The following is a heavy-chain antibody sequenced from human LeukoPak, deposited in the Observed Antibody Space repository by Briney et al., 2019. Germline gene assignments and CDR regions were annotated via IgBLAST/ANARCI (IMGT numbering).Heavy chain of an antibody. V-gene: IGHV1-2*02. J-gene: IGHJ4*02. Sequence: PGASVKVSCKASGYTFTGYYMHWVRQAPGQGLEWMGWINPNSGGTNYAQKFQGRVTMTRDASISTAYMELSRLTSDDTAVYYCARAGPFYSGNYLGFWGQGTLVTVSS. CDR2: INPNSGGT. D-gene: IGHD1-26*01. CDR3: ARAGPFYSGNYLGF. CDR1: GYTFTGYY.